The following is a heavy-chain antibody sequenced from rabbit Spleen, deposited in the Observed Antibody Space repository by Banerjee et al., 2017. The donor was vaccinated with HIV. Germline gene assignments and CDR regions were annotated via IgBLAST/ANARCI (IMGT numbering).Heavy chain of an antibody. D-gene: IGHD1-1*01. V-gene: IGHV1S45*01. CDR3: ASDTSVSNPFKL. CDR1: GFSFSSSYY. Sequence: QEQLVESGGGLVQPEGSLTLTCTASGFSFSSSYYTCWVRQAPGKGLEWIGCSNSGSSYTDYASWAKGRFTISKASSTTVDLKMTSLTAADTATYFCASDTSVSNPFKLWGQGTLVTVS. CDR2: SNSGSSYT. J-gene: IGHJ4*01.